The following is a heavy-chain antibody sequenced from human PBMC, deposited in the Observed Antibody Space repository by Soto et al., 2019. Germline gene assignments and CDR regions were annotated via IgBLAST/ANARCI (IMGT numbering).Heavy chain of an antibody. J-gene: IGHJ4*02. CDR2: IYWNDDK. V-gene: IGHV2-5*01. Sequence: SGPTLVKPTQTLTLTCTFSGFSLSTSGVGVGWIRQPPGKALEWPALIYWNDDKRYSPSLKSRLTITKDTSKNQVVLTMTNMDPVDTATYYCAHRGIAVAEGFFDYWGQGTLVTVSS. D-gene: IGHD6-19*01. CDR1: GFSLSTSGVG. CDR3: AHRGIAVAEGFFDY.